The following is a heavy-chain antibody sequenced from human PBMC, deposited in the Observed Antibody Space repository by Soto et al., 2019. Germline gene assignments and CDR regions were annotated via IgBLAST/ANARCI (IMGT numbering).Heavy chain of an antibody. CDR1: GYTFTSYA. CDR2: INAGNGNT. D-gene: IGHD2-15*01. CDR3: ARYYCSGGSCHGVFDY. J-gene: IGHJ4*02. V-gene: IGHV1-3*01. Sequence: GASVKVSCKASGYTFTSYAMHWVRQAPGQRLEWMGWINAGNGNTKYSQKFQGRVTITRDTSASTAYMELSSLRSEDTAVYYCARYYCSGGSCHGVFDYWGQGTLVTVSS.